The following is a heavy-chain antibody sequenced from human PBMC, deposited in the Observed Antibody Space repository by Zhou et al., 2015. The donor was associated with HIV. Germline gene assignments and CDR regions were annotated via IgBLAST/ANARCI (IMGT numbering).Heavy chain of an antibody. CDR1: GFTFDDYA. J-gene: IGHJ6*02. CDR2: ISWNSGSI. V-gene: IGHV3-9*01. D-gene: IGHD6-13*01. Sequence: VQLVQSGGGVVQPGRSLRLSCAASGFTFDDYAMHWVRQAPGKGLEWVSGISWNSGSIGYADSVKGRFTISRDNAKNSLYLQMNSLRAEDTALYYCAKDLKEQQLGYYGMDVWGQGTTVTVSS. CDR3: AKDLKEQQLGYYGMDV.